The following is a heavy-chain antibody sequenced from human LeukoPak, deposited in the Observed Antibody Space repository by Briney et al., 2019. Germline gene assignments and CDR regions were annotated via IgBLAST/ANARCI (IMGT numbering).Heavy chain of an antibody. CDR3: ARDHAHEGFGY. J-gene: IGHJ4*02. V-gene: IGHV3-7*01. D-gene: IGHD2-2*01. Sequence: GGSLRLSCAASGFTFSSYWMSWVRQAPGKGREWVANINQDGSEKYYVDSVKGRFTISRDNPKNSLYLQMNSLRAEDTAVYSCARDHAHEGFGYWGQGTLVTVSS. CDR2: INQDGSEK. CDR1: GFTFSSYW.